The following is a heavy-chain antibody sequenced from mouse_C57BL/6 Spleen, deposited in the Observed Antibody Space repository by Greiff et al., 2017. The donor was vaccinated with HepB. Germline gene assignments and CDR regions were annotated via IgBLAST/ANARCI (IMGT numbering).Heavy chain of an antibody. CDR2: ISSGSSTI. D-gene: IGHD1-1*01. CDR1: GFTFSDYG. CDR3: ARPPHYYGSSLWFAY. J-gene: IGHJ3*01. V-gene: IGHV5-17*01. Sequence: EVQLVESGGGLVKPGGSLKLSCAASGFTFSDYGMHWVRQAPEKGLEWVAYISSGSSTIYYADTVKGRFTISRDNAKNTLFLQMTSLRSEDPAMYYCARPPHYYGSSLWFAYWGQGTLVTVSA.